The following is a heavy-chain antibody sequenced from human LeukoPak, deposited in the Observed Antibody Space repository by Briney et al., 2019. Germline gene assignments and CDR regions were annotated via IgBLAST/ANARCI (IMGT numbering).Heavy chain of an antibody. V-gene: IGHV3-30*18. D-gene: IGHD6-13*01. J-gene: IGHJ4*02. Sequence: PGGSLRLSCAASGFTFSSYGMHWVRQAPGKGLEWVAVISYDGSNKYYADSVKSRFTISRDNSKNTLYLQMNSLRAEDTAVYYCAKDRIAAAGTGYDYWGQGTLVTVSS. CDR3: AKDRIAAAGTGYDY. CDR1: GFTFSSYG. CDR2: ISYDGSNK.